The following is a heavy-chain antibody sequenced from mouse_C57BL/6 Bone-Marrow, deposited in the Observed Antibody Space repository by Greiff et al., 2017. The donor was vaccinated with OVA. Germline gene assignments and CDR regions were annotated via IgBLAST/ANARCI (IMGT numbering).Heavy chain of an antibody. Sequence: QVQLQQSGAELMKPGASVKLSCKATGYTFTGYWIEWVKQRPGPGLEWIGEILPGSGRTNYNEKFKGKATFTADTSSNTAYMQHSSRTTEDSAIYYCAREPYYGSTYWYFDVWGTGTTVTVSS. V-gene: IGHV1-9*01. J-gene: IGHJ1*03. CDR2: ILPGSGRT. CDR3: AREPYYGSTYWYFDV. D-gene: IGHD1-1*01. CDR1: GYTFTGYW.